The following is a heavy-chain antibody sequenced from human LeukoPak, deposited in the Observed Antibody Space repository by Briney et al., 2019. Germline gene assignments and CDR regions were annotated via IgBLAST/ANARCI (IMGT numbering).Heavy chain of an antibody. Sequence: SSETLSLTCTVSGGSISSYYWSWIRQPPGKGLEWIGYIYYSGSTNYNPSLKSRVTMSVDSSKNQFSLKLTSVTAADTAVYYCARETTLTGYSSGLGFNYWGQGTLVAVSS. J-gene: IGHJ4*02. D-gene: IGHD6-19*01. CDR1: GGSISSYY. CDR2: IYYSGST. V-gene: IGHV4-59*01. CDR3: ARETTLTGYSSGLGFNY.